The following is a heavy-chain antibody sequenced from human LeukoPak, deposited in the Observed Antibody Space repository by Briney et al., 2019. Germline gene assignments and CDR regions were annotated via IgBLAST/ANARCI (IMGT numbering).Heavy chain of an antibody. CDR2: IKKVGSEK. D-gene: IGHD5-18*01. CDR1: GFTFSSSA. J-gene: IGHJ4*02. V-gene: IGHV3-7*01. CDR3: ARSLWPEDY. Sequence: SGGSLRLSCAAAGFTFSSSAMSWVRQAPGEGLEWVANIKKVGSEKNYVDSVKGRFTISRDNAKTSLYLQMNSLRAEDTAVYYCARSLWPEDYWGQGTLVTVSS.